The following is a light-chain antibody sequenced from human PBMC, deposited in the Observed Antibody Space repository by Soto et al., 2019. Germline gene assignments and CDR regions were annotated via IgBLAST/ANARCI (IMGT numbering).Light chain of an antibody. CDR3: LQHNAYPWT. Sequence: DIQMTQSPSSLSASVGDRVTMTCRASHDIGINLGWFQQKPGKAPKRLIYVASSLQSGVPSRFSGSGSGTEFTLTISSLQPEDFASSFCLQHNAYPWTFGQGTKVEV. J-gene: IGKJ1*01. CDR2: VAS. V-gene: IGKV1-17*01. CDR1: HDIGIN.